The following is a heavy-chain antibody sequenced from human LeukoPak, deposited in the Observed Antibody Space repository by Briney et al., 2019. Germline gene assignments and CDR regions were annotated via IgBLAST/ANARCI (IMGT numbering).Heavy chain of an antibody. CDR1: GGSFSGYY. CDR2: INHSGST. J-gene: IGHJ4*02. Sequence: PSETLSLTCAVYGGSFSGYYWSWIRQPPGKGLEWIGEINHSGSTNYNPSLKSRVTISVDTSKNQFSLKLSSVTAADTAVYYCARAGYSSGWYIDYWGQGTLVTVSS. D-gene: IGHD6-19*01. V-gene: IGHV4-34*01. CDR3: ARAGYSSGWYIDY.